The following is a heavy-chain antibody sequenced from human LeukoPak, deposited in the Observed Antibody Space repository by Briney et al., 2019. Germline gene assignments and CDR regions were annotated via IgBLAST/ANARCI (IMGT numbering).Heavy chain of an antibody. CDR3: AKVSGGGLYYDGMDV. D-gene: IGHD1-14*01. J-gene: IGHJ6*02. CDR1: GFTFSSNA. Sequence: GGSLRLSCVASGFTFSSNAMNWVRQAPGKGLEWVSVISGSGNSAHYADSVKGRFTISRDSSKNTLYLQMNSLRAEDTAVYYCAKVSGGGLYYDGMDVWGQGTTVTVSS. CDR2: ISGSGNSA. V-gene: IGHV3-23*01.